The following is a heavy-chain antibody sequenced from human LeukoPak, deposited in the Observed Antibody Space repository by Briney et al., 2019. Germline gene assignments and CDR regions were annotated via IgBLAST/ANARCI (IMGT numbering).Heavy chain of an antibody. V-gene: IGHV3-30*03. D-gene: IGHD6-13*01. CDR3: AREYSSSWAFDY. CDR1: GFTFSSHD. J-gene: IGHJ4*02. Sequence: HPGRSLRLSCAASGFTFSSHDMHWVRQAPGKGLEWVAIISYDGGKKDYADSVKGRFTISRDNSKNTLYLQMNSLRAEDTAVYYCAREYSSSWAFDYWGRGTLVTVSS. CDR2: ISYDGGKK.